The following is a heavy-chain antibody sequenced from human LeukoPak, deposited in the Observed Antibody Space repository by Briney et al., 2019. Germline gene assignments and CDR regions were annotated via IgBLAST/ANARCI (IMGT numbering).Heavy chain of an antibody. J-gene: IGHJ3*02. CDR2: ISAYKGNT. CDR1: GYTFTSYG. Sequence: ASVKVSCKASGYTFTSYGMSWVRQAPGQGLEWMGRISAYKGNTYYAQKLQGRVTLTTDTSTSTAYMELRSLRSDDTAVYYCARDWDYSRGHDVFDIWGQGTMVTVSS. CDR3: ARDWDYSRGHDVFDI. D-gene: IGHD6-13*01. V-gene: IGHV1-18*01.